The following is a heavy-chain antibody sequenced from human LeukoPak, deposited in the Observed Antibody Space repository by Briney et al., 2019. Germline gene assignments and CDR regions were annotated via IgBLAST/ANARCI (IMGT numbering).Heavy chain of an antibody. CDR1: GGSFSGYY. CDR2: INHSGST. J-gene: IGHJ6*02. D-gene: IGHD3-3*01. Sequence: MSSETLSLTCAVYGGSFSGYYWSWIRQPPGKGLEWIGEINHSGSTNYNPSLKSRVTISVDTSKNQFSLKLSSVTAADTAVYYCARASIHGMDVWGQGTTVTVSS. V-gene: IGHV4-34*01. CDR3: ARASIHGMDV.